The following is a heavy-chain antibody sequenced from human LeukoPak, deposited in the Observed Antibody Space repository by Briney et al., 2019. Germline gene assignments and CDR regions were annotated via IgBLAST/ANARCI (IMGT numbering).Heavy chain of an antibody. CDR2: IYYSGST. Sequence: SETLSLTCTVSGGSISSSSYYWGWIRQPPGKGLEWIGSIYYSGSTYYNPSLKSRVTISVDTSKNQFSLKLSSVTAADTAVYYCARSQASHWGKQDWFDPWGQGTLVTVSS. CDR1: GGSISSSSYY. V-gene: IGHV4-39*07. CDR3: ARSQASHWGKQDWFDP. D-gene: IGHD7-27*01. J-gene: IGHJ5*02.